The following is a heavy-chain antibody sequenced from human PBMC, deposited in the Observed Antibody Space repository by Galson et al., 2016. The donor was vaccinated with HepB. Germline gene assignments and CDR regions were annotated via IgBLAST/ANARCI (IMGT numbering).Heavy chain of an antibody. CDR1: GFTFSSYS. CDR3: ASAPAATESDY. CDR2: ISSSSSYI. Sequence: SLRLSCAASGFTFSSYSMNWVRQAPGKGLEWVSSISSSSSYIYYADSVKGRFTISRDNAKNSLYLQMNSLRAEDTAMYYCASAPAATESDYWGQGTLVTVSP. V-gene: IGHV3-21*01. J-gene: IGHJ4*02. D-gene: IGHD6-25*01.